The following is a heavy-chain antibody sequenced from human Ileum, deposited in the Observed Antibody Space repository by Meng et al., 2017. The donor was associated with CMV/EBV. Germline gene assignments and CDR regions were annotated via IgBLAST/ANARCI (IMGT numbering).Heavy chain of an antibody. V-gene: IGHV4-61*03. CDR1: GGSVNTGSYY. CDR2: IFYSGST. Sequence: GSLRLSCTVSGGSVNTGSYYWSWIRQSPGKGLEWIGNIFYSGSTKYNPSLKSRVTISIDTSKNHFSLKLSSVTAADTAVYFCARERYCSGADCYSYYYGMDVWGQGTTVTVSS. CDR3: ARERYCSGADCYSYYYGMDV. J-gene: IGHJ6*02. D-gene: IGHD2-15*01.